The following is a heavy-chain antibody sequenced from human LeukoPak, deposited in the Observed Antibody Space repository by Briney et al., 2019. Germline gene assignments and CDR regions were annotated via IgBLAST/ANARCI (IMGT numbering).Heavy chain of an antibody. J-gene: IGHJ4*02. Sequence: GRSLRLSCAASGFTFDDYAMHWVRQAPGKGLEGVSGISWNSGSLGYADSVKGRFTISRDNAKNSLYLQMNSLRAEDTALYYCAKDIADSPGGGSYSDYWGQATLVTVYS. V-gene: IGHV3-9*01. D-gene: IGHD3-16*01. CDR1: GFTFDDYA. CDR3: AKDIADSPGGGSYSDY. CDR2: ISWNSGSL.